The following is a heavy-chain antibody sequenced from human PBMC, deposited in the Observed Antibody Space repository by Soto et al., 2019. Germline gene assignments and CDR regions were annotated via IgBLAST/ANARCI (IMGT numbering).Heavy chain of an antibody. Sequence: QVQLVQSGVEVKKPGASVKVSCKASGYTFTSYGIGWVRQAPGQGLEWMGWITVNSGNTNYPQKLQGRVTMTTGTSTSTAYMELRSLTSDDTAVYYCGRGLGGGWYYFDYWGQGTLVTVSS. J-gene: IGHJ4*02. CDR3: GRGLGGGWYYFDY. V-gene: IGHV1-18*01. CDR1: GYTFTSYG. D-gene: IGHD6-19*01. CDR2: ITVNSGNT.